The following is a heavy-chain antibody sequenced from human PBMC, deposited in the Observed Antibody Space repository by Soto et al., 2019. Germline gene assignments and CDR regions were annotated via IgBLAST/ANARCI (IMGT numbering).Heavy chain of an antibody. J-gene: IGHJ4*02. Sequence: EVQLVESGGGLVKPGGSLRLSCAVSGFTFSSYSMNWVRQAPGKGLEWVSSISSSSSYIYYADSVKGRFTISGDNAKNSLYLQMNSLRAEDTAVYYCARMSPNCSGGSCYFDYWGQGTLVTVSS. V-gene: IGHV3-21*01. D-gene: IGHD2-15*01. CDR3: ARMSPNCSGGSCYFDY. CDR2: ISSSSSYI. CDR1: GFTFSSYS.